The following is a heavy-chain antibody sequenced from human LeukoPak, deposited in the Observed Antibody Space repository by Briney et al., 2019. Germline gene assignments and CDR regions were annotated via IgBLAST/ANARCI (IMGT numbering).Heavy chain of an antibody. Sequence: GRSLRLSCTASGFTFNSYGMHWVRQAPGKGLEWVAFISYHGSDKYYADSVKGRFTISRDNSKNTLDLQMNNLRAEDTAMYYCAKVDYSSGWYGFFDPWGQGTLVTVSS. CDR3: AKVDYSSGWYGFFDP. CDR1: GFTFNSYG. V-gene: IGHV3-30*18. J-gene: IGHJ5*02. D-gene: IGHD6-19*01. CDR2: ISYHGSDK.